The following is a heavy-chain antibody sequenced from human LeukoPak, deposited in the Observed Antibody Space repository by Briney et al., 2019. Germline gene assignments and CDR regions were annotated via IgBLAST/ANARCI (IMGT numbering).Heavy chain of an antibody. Sequence: GGSLRLSCAASGFTFSRYWMSWVRQAPGKGLEWGSSISSSRSSYIYYADSVKGRFTISRDNAKTSLYLQMNSLRAEDTAVYYCAREKSFLEWLSTGRRDGYYMDVWGKGTTVTVSS. CDR1: GFTFSRYW. J-gene: IGHJ6*03. CDR2: ISSSRSSYI. D-gene: IGHD3-3*02. CDR3: AREKSFLEWLSTGRRDGYYMDV. V-gene: IGHV3-21*01.